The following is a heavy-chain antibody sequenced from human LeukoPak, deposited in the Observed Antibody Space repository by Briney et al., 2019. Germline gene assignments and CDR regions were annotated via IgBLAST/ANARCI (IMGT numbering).Heavy chain of an antibody. CDR3: AGYVSSGRRDAFDI. J-gene: IGHJ3*02. V-gene: IGHV3-23*03. CDR1: GFTFSSYA. Sequence: GGSLRLSCAASGFTFSSYAMSWVRQAPGKGLEWVSFIYSDNTHYSDSVKGRFTISRDNSKNTLYLQMNSLRAEDTAVYYCAGYVSSGRRDAFDIWGQGTMVTVSS. CDR2: IYSDNT. D-gene: IGHD3-22*01.